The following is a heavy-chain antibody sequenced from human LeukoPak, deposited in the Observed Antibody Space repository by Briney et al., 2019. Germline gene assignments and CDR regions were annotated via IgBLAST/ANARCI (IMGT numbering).Heavy chain of an antibody. CDR2: IFYSGST. V-gene: IGHV4-39*07. D-gene: IGHD5-18*01. Sequence: PSETLSLTCTVSSGSISTGNYYWGWVRQPPGKALEWIGNIFYSGSTYYSPSLKSRVTISLDTSRNQFSLKLNSVTAADTAVYYCAREEASQLWPFYYYYMDVWGKGTTVTVSS. J-gene: IGHJ6*03. CDR1: SGSISTGNYY. CDR3: AREEASQLWPFYYYYMDV.